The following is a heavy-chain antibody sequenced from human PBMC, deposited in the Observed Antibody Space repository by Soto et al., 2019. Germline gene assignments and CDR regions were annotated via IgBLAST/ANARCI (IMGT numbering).Heavy chain of an antibody. J-gene: IGHJ6*03. Sequence: PGGSLRLSCAASGFTVSSKYMSWVRQAPGKGLEWVSLIQSGGTTYYADSVKGRFTISRDSSKNMLHLQMDSLRAEDTAVYYCARDDILCSGGSCYGVIMDVWGKGTTVTVS. CDR1: GFTVSSKY. CDR2: IQSGGTT. D-gene: IGHD2-15*01. CDR3: ARDDILCSGGSCYGVIMDV. V-gene: IGHV3-66*01.